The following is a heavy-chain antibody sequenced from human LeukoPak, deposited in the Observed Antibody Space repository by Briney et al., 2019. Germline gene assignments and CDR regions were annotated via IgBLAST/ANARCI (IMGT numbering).Heavy chain of an antibody. V-gene: IGHV3-23*01. CDR2: ISGSDGST. CDR1: GFTFNSHA. Sequence: GGSLRLSCAASGFTFNSHAMNWVRQAPGKGLEWVSAISGSDGSTYYADSVKGRFTISRDNSKNTLYLQMNSLRAEDTAVYYCAKGKGYSSSSSDHWGQGTLVTVSS. D-gene: IGHD6-6*01. CDR3: AKGKGYSSSSSDH. J-gene: IGHJ5*02.